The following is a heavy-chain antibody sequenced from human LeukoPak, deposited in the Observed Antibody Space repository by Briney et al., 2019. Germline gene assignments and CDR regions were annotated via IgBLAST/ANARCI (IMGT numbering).Heavy chain of an antibody. J-gene: IGHJ3*02. Sequence: GGSLRLSCAASGFTFSSNAMHWVRQAPGKGLEWVAIISFDGNNKYYADSVKGRFTISRDNSKNTLYLKMNSLRTEDTAVYYCARDPKGGYSYGWGAFDIWGHGTMVAVSS. CDR3: ARDPKGGYSYGWGAFDI. CDR2: ISFDGNNK. CDR1: GFTFSSNA. V-gene: IGHV3-30*04. D-gene: IGHD5-18*01.